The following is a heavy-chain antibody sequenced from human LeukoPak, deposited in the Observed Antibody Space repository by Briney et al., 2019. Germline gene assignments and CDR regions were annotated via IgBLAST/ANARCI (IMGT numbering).Heavy chain of an antibody. CDR1: GGSITNNNYN. Sequence: PSETLSLTCTVSGGSITNNNYNWDWIRQPPGKGLEWIGDLYYSGSTHYNPSLKSRVTISVDTSKNQFSLKLNSVTAADTAVYYCARHTRSGYSGYENAFDIWGQGTMVTVSS. V-gene: IGHV4-39*01. D-gene: IGHD5-12*01. CDR3: ARHTRSGYSGYENAFDI. CDR2: LYYSGST. J-gene: IGHJ3*02.